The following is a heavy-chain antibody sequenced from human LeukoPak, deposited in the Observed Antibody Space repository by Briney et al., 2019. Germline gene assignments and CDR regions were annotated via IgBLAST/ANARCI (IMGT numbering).Heavy chain of an antibody. V-gene: IGHV1-2*02. D-gene: IGHD1-26*01. CDR2: INPNSGGT. J-gene: IGHJ4*02. Sequence: ASVKVSCKASGYTFTGYYMHWVRQAPGQGLEWMGWINPNSGGTNYAQKFQGRVTMTRDTSISTAYMELSRLRSDDTAVHYCARDPDGATSLEYWGQGTLVTVSS. CDR1: GYTFTGYY. CDR3: ARDPDGATSLEY.